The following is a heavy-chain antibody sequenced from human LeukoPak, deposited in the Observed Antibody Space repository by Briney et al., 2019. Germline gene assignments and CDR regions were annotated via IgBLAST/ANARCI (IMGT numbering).Heavy chain of an antibody. CDR2: IYTSGST. CDR3: ASGGVGATFDY. V-gene: IGHV4-4*07. D-gene: IGHD1-26*01. J-gene: IGHJ4*02. Sequence: PSETLSLTCTVSRGSISSYYWSWIRQPAGEGLEWIGRIYTSGSTNYNPSLKSRVTMSIDTSKNQFSLKLSSVTAADTAVYYCASGGVGATFDYWGQGTLVTVSS. CDR1: RGSISSYY.